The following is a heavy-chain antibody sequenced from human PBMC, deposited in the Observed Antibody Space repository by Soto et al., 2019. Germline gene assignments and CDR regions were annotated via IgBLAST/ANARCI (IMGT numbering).Heavy chain of an antibody. J-gene: IGHJ6*02. Sequence: SKTLSITCTVSGDSISRTNNSWGRIRQPPGKGRLWIGSLYYSDYTDTNPSLRSRVTISVDTSKSQFSLNLTSVTAADTAVYFCARHLYYDISPGYLRPYHYYGMDVWGQGTTVT. CDR3: ARHLYYDISPGYLRPYHYYGMDV. CDR2: LYYSDYT. D-gene: IGHD3-9*01. CDR1: GDSISRTNNS. V-gene: IGHV4-39*01.